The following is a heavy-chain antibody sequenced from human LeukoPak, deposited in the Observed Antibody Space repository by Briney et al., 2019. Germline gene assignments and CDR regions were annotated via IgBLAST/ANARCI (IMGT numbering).Heavy chain of an antibody. CDR2: ISATGSGGST. CDR3: ARDPPYSDYDPTFA. Sequence: GGSLRLSCTASGFTFSSYAMSWVRQSPGKGLEWVSSISATGSGGSTYYADSVKGRFTISRDRSKNTLYLQMNSLRAEDTAVYYCARDPPYSDYDPTFAWGQGTLVTVSS. CDR1: GFTFSSYA. V-gene: IGHV3-23*01. J-gene: IGHJ5*02. D-gene: IGHD5-12*01.